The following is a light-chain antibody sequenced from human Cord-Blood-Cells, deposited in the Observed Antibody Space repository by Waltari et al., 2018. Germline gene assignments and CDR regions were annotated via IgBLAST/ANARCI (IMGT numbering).Light chain of an antibody. CDR1: QSISSW. CDR2: KAS. J-gene: IGKJ1*01. Sequence: DIQITQSPSTLSASVGDRVTTTCRASQSISSWLAWYQQKPGKAPKLLIYKASSLESGVPSRFSGSGSGTEFTLTISSLQPDDFATYYCQQYNSYSRTFGQGTKVEIK. V-gene: IGKV1-5*03. CDR3: QQYNSYSRT.